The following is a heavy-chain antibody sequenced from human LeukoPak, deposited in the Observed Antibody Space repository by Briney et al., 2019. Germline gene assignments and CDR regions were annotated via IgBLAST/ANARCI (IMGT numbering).Heavy chain of an antibody. D-gene: IGHD3-22*01. J-gene: IGHJ4*02. V-gene: IGHV3-13*01. CDR2: IGTAGDT. Sequence: GGSLRLSCAASGFTFSSYAMSWVRQATGKGLEWVSAIGTAGDTYYPGSVKGRFTISRENAKNSLYLQMNSLRAGDTAVYYCARGRYYYDSSGYYYFDYWGQGTLVTVSS. CDR3: ARGRYYYDSSGYYYFDY. CDR1: GFTFSSYA.